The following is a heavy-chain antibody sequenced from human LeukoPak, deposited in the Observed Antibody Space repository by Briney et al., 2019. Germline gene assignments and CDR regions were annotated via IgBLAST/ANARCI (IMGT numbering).Heavy chain of an antibody. CDR3: ATGLPMVQGVIFGY. CDR2: IYSGGNT. Sequence: GGSLRLSCAASGFTFSSYAMSWVRQAPGKGLEWVSAIYSGGNTYYADSVKGRFTISRDNSMNTLYLQMNSLRAEDTAVYYCATGLPMVQGVIFGYWGQGTLVTVSS. J-gene: IGHJ4*02. V-gene: IGHV3-23*05. D-gene: IGHD3-10*01. CDR1: GFTFSSYA.